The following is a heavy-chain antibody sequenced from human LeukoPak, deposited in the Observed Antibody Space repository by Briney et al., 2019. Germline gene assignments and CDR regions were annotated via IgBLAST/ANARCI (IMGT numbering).Heavy chain of an antibody. CDR1: GYTFTDYY. D-gene: IGHD5-12*01. V-gene: IGHV1-2*06. J-gene: IGHJ4*02. Sequence: ASVKVSCKTSGYTFTDYYIHWVRQAPGQGLEWMGRISPKSGGTDYTQKFQGRVTMTRDTSISTTYMELSRLTYDDTAVYYCARVWRKSGYHYGDSWGQGGLVTVSS. CDR3: ARVWRKSGYHYGDS. CDR2: ISPKSGGT.